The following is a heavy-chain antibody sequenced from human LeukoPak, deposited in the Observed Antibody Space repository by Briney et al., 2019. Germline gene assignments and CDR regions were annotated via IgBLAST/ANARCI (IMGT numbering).Heavy chain of an antibody. V-gene: IGHV3-30-3*01. J-gene: IGHJ5*02. CDR3: ARDRVAAAGTNWLDP. CDR1: GFTFSSYA. D-gene: IGHD6-13*01. CDR2: ISYDGSNK. Sequence: GGSLRLSCAASGFTFSSYAMHWVRQAPGKGLEWVAVISYDGSNKYYADSVEGRFTISRDNSKNTLYLQMNGLRAEDTAVYYCARDRVAAAGTNWLDPWGQGTLVTVSS.